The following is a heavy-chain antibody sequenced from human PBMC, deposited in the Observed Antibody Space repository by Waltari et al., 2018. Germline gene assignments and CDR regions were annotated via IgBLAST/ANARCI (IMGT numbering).Heavy chain of an antibody. CDR3: AMIYDYIWGSNYYYYYGMDV. Sequence: QVQLVQSGSELKKPGASVKVSCKASGYTFTSYAMNWVRQAHGEGLEWMGWINTNTGNPTYAQGFTGRFVFSLDTSVSTAYLQISSLKAEDTAVYYCAMIYDYIWGSNYYYYYGMDVWGQGTTVTVSS. CDR1: GYTFTSYA. J-gene: IGHJ6*02. D-gene: IGHD3-16*01. CDR2: INTNTGNP. V-gene: IGHV7-4-1*02.